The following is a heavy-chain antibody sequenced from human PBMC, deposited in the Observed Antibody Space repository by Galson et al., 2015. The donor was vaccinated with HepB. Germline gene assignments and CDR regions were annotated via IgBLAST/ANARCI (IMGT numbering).Heavy chain of an antibody. CDR2: ISWNSGSI. CDR1: GFTFNDYA. Sequence: SLRLSCAASGFTFNDYAMHWVRQAPGKGLEWVSGISWNSGSIGYADSVKGRFTISRDNAKNSLYLQMNSLRAEDTALYYCATDSSGYYSNAFDIWGQGTMVTVSS. V-gene: IGHV3-9*01. CDR3: ATDSSGYYSNAFDI. D-gene: IGHD3-22*01. J-gene: IGHJ3*02.